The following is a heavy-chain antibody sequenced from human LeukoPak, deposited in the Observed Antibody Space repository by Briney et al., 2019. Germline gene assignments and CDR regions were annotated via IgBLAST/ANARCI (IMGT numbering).Heavy chain of an antibody. Sequence: SEALSLTCTVSGGSIRNYYWSWIRQPPGKGLEWIGYIYYSGSTNYNPSLKSRVTISVDTSKNQFSLKLSSVTAADTAVYYCARVYYSSSYDYWYFDLWGRGTLVTVSS. CDR1: GGSIRNYY. V-gene: IGHV4-59*01. CDR3: ARVYYSSSYDYWYFDL. CDR2: IYYSGST. D-gene: IGHD6-13*01. J-gene: IGHJ2*01.